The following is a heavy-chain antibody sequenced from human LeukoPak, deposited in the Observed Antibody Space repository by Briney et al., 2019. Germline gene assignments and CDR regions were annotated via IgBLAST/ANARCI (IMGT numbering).Heavy chain of an antibody. D-gene: IGHD3-22*01. J-gene: IGHJ4*02. CDR1: GFTFSSYA. Sequence: GGSLRLSCAASGFTFSSYAMSWVRQAPGKGLEWVSAISGSGGSTYYADSVKGRFTISRDHSKNTLFLQMNSLRTEDTAVFYCTRDPRSIYSYDSSGSYYPPYYSDYWGQGTLVTVSS. CDR2: ISGSGGST. V-gene: IGHV3-23*01. CDR3: TRDPRSIYSYDSSGSYYPPYYSDY.